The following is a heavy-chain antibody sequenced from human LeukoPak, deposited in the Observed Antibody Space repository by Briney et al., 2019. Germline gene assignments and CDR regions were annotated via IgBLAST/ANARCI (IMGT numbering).Heavy chain of an antibody. D-gene: IGHD6-19*01. CDR2: INPSGGST. CDR1: GYTFTSYY. V-gene: IGHV1-46*01. Sequence: ASVKVSFTASGYTFTSYYMHWVRQAPGQGLEWMGIINPSGGSTSYAQKFQGRVTMTRDTSTSTVYMELSSLRSEDTAVYYCARASVAVAGPLGGGDYGMDVWGQGTTVTVSS. J-gene: IGHJ6*02. CDR3: ARASVAVAGPLGGGDYGMDV.